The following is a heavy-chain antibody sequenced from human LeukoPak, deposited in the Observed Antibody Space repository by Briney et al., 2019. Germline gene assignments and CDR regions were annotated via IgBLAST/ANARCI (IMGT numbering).Heavy chain of an antibody. CDR2: IYHSGST. Sequence: PSQTLSLTCAVSGGSISSGGYSWSWLRQPPGKGLEWIGYIYHSGSTYYNPSLKSRVTISVDRSKNQFSLKLSSVTAADTAVYYCARVRGARVLWFGESWSPGRIDYWGQGTLVTVSS. J-gene: IGHJ4*02. CDR3: ARVRGARVLWFGESWSPGRIDY. V-gene: IGHV4-30-2*01. CDR1: GGSISSGGYS. D-gene: IGHD3-10*01.